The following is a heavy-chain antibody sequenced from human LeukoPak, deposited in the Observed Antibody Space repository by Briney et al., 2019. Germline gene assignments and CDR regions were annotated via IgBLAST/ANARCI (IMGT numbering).Heavy chain of an antibody. CDR3: ARGRPLYYYGSGSYYRPLDY. V-gene: IGHV4-34*01. CDR2: INRSGST. D-gene: IGHD3-10*01. CDR1: GGSFSGYY. Sequence: SETLSLTCAVYGGSFSGYYWSWIRQPPGKGLEWIGEINRSGSTNYNPSLKSRVTISVDTSKNQFSLKLGSVTAADTAVYYCARGRPLYYYGSGSYYRPLDYWGQGTLVTVSS. J-gene: IGHJ4*02.